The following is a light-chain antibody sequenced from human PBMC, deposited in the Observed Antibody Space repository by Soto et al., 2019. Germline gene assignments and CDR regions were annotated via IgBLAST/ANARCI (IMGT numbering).Light chain of an antibody. Sequence: QSALTQPLSVSGSPGQSVTISCTGTSSDVGGYDPVSWYQQHPGKAPKVMIFDVTKRPSGVPDRFSGSKSANTASLTISGLQAEDEADHYCCSYAGTYPYVFGTGTKVTVL. CDR3: CSYAGTYPYV. V-gene: IGLV2-11*01. CDR2: DVT. J-gene: IGLJ1*01. CDR1: SSDVGGYDP.